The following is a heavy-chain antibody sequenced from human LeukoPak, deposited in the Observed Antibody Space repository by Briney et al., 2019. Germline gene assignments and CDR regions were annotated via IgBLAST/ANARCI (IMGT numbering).Heavy chain of an antibody. V-gene: IGHV4-4*02. CDR1: GGSISSSNW. Sequence: PSETLSLTCAVSGGSISSSNWWSWVRQPPGKGLEWIGEIYHSGSTNYNPSLKSRVTISVDKSKNQFSLKLSSVTAAGTAVYYCATYSSGWYYFDYWGQGTLVTVSS. J-gene: IGHJ4*02. CDR3: ATYSSGWYYFDY. D-gene: IGHD6-19*01. CDR2: IYHSGST.